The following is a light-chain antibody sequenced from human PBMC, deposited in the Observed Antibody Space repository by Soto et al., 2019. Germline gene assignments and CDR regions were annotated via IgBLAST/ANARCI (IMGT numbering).Light chain of an antibody. J-gene: IGKJ2*01. Sequence: DIQMTQSTSSLSASVGDRVTITCQASQDISNYLNWYQQKPGKAPKLLIYDASNLETGVPSRFSGSGSATDFTFTISSLQPEDIATYYCQQYDNLPYTFGQGTKVDIK. CDR2: DAS. CDR3: QQYDNLPYT. CDR1: QDISNY. V-gene: IGKV1-33*01.